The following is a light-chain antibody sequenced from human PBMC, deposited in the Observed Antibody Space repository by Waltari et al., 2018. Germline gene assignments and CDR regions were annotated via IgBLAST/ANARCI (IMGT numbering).Light chain of an antibody. CDR3: MQSLQALWT. V-gene: IGKV2-28*01. CDR2: LGS. CDR1: QSLLHSNGNNY. Sequence: DIVVTQSPLPLPVTPGVPASISCSPSQSLLHSNGNNYLDWYLQKPWQSPQLLIYLGSNRASGVPDRFSGSGSGTDFTLRISRVEAEDVGVYYCMQSLQALWTFGPGTKVEIK. J-gene: IGKJ1*01.